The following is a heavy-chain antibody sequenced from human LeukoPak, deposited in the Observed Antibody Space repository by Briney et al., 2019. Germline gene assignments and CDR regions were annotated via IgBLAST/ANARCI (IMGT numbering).Heavy chain of an antibody. J-gene: IGHJ4*02. CDR1: GLIFSTYY. CDR2: IHNDGST. V-gene: IGHV3-53*01. Sequence: GGSLRLFCAVSGLIFSTYYMHWVRQAPGKGLEWVSFIHNDGSTYYADSVKGRFTISRDSSKNTLYLQMNSLRAEDTAVYYCARDLRMRSFWGQGTLVTVSS. CDR3: ARDLRMRSF. D-gene: IGHD2-15*01.